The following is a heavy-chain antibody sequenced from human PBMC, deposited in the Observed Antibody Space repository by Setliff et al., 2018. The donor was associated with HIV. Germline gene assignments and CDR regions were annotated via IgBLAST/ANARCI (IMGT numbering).Heavy chain of an antibody. D-gene: IGHD3-22*01. Sequence: ASVKVSCKTFGYYFNIDYLHWVRQAPGQGLEWMGIISPFDDTTNYAQKFQGRVAMTRDTSTSTVYMELSSLRSEDTAVYYCARDYYDSSGYIFFPGLPDYWGQGTLVTVS. CDR2: ISPFDDTT. J-gene: IGHJ4*02. V-gene: IGHV1-46*02. CDR3: ARDYYDSSGYIFFPGLPDY. CDR1: GYYFNIDY.